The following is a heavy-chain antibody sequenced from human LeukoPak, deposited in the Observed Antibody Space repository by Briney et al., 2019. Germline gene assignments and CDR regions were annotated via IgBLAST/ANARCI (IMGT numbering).Heavy chain of an antibody. CDR1: GGSFSGYH. D-gene: IGHD2-15*01. Sequence: SETLSLTCAVYGGSFSGYHWSWIRQPPGKGLEWIGEINHRGSTNYNPSLKSRVTISVDTSKNQFSLKLSSVTAADTAVYYCARGLGYCSGGSCHKFDYWGQGTLVTVSS. CDR3: ARGLGYCSGGSCHKFDY. V-gene: IGHV4-34*01. J-gene: IGHJ4*02. CDR2: INHRGST.